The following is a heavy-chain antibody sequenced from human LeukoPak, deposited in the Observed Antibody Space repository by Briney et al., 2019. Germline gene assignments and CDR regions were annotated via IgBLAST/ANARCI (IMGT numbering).Heavy chain of an antibody. D-gene: IGHD6-19*01. J-gene: IGHJ3*02. CDR3: VVQGAVAGTSLAGEDAFDI. CDR1: GFTFDDYA. V-gene: IGHV3-43*02. CDR2: ISGDGGST. Sequence: GGSLRLSCAASGFTFDDYAMHWVRQAPGKGLEWVSLISGDGGSTYYADSVKGRFTISRDNSKNSLYLQMNSLRTEDTALYYCVVQGAVAGTSLAGEDAFDIWGQGTMVTVSS.